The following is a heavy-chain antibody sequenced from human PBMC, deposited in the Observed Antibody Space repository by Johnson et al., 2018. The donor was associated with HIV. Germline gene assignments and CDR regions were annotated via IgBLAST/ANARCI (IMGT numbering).Heavy chain of an antibody. V-gene: IGHV3-49*04. D-gene: IGHD3-22*01. J-gene: IGHJ3*02. CDR1: GFTFGDYA. CDR2: IRSKAYGGTT. CDR3: TRAEYDSRVGGAFDI. Sequence: VQLVESGGGLVQPGRSLRLSCTASGFTFGDYAMSWVRQAPGKGLEWVGFIRSKAYGGTTDYAASVKGRFTISRDDSKSIAYLQMSSLKAEDTAVCYCTRAEYDSRVGGAFDIWGQGTMVIVSS.